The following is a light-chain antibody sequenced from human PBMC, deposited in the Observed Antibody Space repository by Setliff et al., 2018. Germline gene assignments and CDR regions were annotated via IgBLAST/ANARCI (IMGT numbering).Light chain of an antibody. J-gene: IGLJ2*01. CDR3: LSYTSETTHAL. V-gene: IGLV2-14*03. CDR1: SSDVGGYNY. CDR2: EVT. Sequence: QSVLAKPAAVSGSPGLSITISCAGSSSDVGGYNYVSWYQQHPGKAPKLMIYEVTKRPSGVSDRFSGSKSGNTASLTISGLQAEDEADYYCLSYTSETTHALFAGGTKVTV.